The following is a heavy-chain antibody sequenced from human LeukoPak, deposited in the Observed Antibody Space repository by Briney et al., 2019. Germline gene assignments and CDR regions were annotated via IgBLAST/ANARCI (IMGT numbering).Heavy chain of an antibody. CDR2: INHSGST. Sequence: SETLSLTCAVYGGSFSGYYWSWIRQPPGKGLKWIGEINHSGSTNYNPSLKSRVTISVDTSKNQFSLKLSSVTAADTAVYYCARGRRTLYKMTPGDAFDIWGQGTMVTVSS. CDR3: ARGRRTLYKMTPGDAFDI. CDR1: GGSFSGYY. D-gene: IGHD3-16*01. J-gene: IGHJ3*02. V-gene: IGHV4-34*01.